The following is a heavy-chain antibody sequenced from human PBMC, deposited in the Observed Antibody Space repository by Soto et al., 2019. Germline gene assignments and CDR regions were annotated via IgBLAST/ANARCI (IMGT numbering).Heavy chain of an antibody. CDR2: IYYSGST. J-gene: IGHJ6*02. CDR3: ARHFYALGSSDYYYYGMDV. CDR1: GGSISSSSYY. D-gene: IGHD6-25*01. Sequence: PSETLSLTCTVSGGSISSSSYYWGWIRQPPGKGLEWIGSIYYSGSTYYNPSLKSRVTISVDTSKNQFSLKLSSVTAADTAVYYCARHFYALGSSDYYYYGMDVWGQGTTVTAP. V-gene: IGHV4-39*01.